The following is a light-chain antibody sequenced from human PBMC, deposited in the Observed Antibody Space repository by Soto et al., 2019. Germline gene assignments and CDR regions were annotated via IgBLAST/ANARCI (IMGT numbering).Light chain of an antibody. CDR3: PPYVGASNSV. CDR1: SIDVGAFNY. CDR2: DVR. J-gene: IGLJ1*01. Sequence: QSVLTQRPSVSGSPDQSVTITFSGTSIDVGAFNYVSWYQQHPGKAPKLMIFDVRERPSGVPDRFSGSRSGNTASLTISSLQTEDEADYYCPPYVGASNSVFGPGPKATVL. V-gene: IGLV2-11*01.